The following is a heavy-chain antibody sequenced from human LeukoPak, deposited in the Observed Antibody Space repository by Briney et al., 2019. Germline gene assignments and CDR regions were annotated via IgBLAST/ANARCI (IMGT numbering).Heavy chain of an antibody. J-gene: IGHJ4*02. V-gene: IGHV1-69*06. D-gene: IGHD6-13*01. Sequence: GASVKVSCKASGGTFSSYAISWVRQAPGQGLEWMGGIIPIFGTANYAQKFQGRVTITADKSTSTAYMELRSLRSDDTAVYYCARESIWAGSSWSYVDYWGREPWSPSPQ. CDR1: GGTFSSYA. CDR3: ARESIWAGSSWSYVDY. CDR2: IIPIFGTA.